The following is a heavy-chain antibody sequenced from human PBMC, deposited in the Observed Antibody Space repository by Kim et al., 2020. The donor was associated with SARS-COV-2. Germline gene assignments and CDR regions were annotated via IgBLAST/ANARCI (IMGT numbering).Heavy chain of an antibody. D-gene: IGHD3-22*01. V-gene: IGHV4-4*02. CDR2: IYHSGST. CDR1: GGSISSSNW. CDR3: ASYDSSGYYYVRGGFFDY. Sequence: SETLSLTCAVSGGSISSSNWWSWVRQPPGTGLEWIGEIYHSGSTNYNPSLKSRVTISVDKSKNQFSLKLSSVTAADTAVYYCASYDSSGYYYVRGGFFDYWGQGTLVTVSS. J-gene: IGHJ4*02.